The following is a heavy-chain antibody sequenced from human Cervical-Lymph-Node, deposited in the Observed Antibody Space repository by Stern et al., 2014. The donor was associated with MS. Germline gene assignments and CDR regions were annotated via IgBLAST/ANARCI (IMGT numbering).Heavy chain of an antibody. CDR3: TRDPRGYCSGGSCYQGFFDS. Sequence: VQLVESGGGVVQPGRSLRLSCAASGFIFRNSGMHWVRQAPGKGLEWVAVVGQDGSNKYYADSVKGRFTISRDNSNNMVDLQMNSLRVEDMGIYYCTRDPRGYCSGGSCYQGFFDSWGRGTLVTVSS. V-gene: IGHV3-33*01. J-gene: IGHJ4*02. D-gene: IGHD2-15*01. CDR2: VGQDGSNK. CDR1: GFIFRNSG.